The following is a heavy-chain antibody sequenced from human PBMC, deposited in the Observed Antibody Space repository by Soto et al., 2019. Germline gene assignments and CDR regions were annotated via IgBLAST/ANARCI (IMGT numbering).Heavy chain of an antibody. CDR1: GFTFSRYV. CDR2: INSNGGST. CDR3: ARVPDLDYCSRTSCLYYFDY. Sequence: GGSLRLSCVASGFTFSRYVMTWVRQAPGKGLEWVSTINSNGGSTYYTDSVKGRFTISRDNSKNSLYLQMNGLRAEDTAVYFCARVPDLDYCSRTSCLYYFDYWRQGALVTVSS. J-gene: IGHJ4*02. V-gene: IGHV3-23*01. D-gene: IGHD2-2*01.